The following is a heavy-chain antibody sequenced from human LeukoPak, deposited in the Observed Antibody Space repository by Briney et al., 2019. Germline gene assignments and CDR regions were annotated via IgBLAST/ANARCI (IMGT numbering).Heavy chain of an antibody. J-gene: IGHJ4*02. CDR2: INPSGGDT. V-gene: IGHV1-46*01. CDR3: ARAHDYGDPVASDY. CDR1: GYILSSYN. D-gene: IGHD4-17*01. Sequence: ASVKISCKASGYILSSYNMHWVRQAPGQGLEWLGIINPSGGDTKYAQKFQGRVTLTRDKSTSTVYMELSSLTSDDTAVYYCARAHDYGDPVASDYWGQGTLVTVSS.